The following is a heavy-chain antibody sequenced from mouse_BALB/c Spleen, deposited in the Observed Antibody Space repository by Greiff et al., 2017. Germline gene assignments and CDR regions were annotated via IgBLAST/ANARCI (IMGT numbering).Heavy chain of an antibody. J-gene: IGHJ1*01. CDR2: ISSGGSYT. CDR1: GFTFSSYA. V-gene: IGHV5-9-3*01. Sequence: EVKLVESGGGLVKPGGSLKLSCAASGFTFSSYAMSWVRQTPEQRLEWVATISSGGSYTYYPDTVKGRFTISRDNAKNTLYLQMSSLRSEDTAMYYCARHGFMTTDYWYFDDWGEGTTVTVSS. CDR3: ARHGFMTTDYWYFDD. D-gene: IGHD1-1*01.